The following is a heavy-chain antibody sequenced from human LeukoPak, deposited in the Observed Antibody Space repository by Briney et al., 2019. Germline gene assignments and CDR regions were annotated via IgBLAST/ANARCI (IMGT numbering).Heavy chain of an antibody. CDR1: GFTFSTYG. D-gene: IGHD4-17*01. Sequence: GRSLRLSCAASGFTFSTYGMHWVRQAPGKGLEWVAIIWYDGSKKYHADSVKGRFTISRDNSKNTLFLQMSTLRAEDTAVYYCARGGPTVTAYWAAMDVWGQGTTVTVSS. V-gene: IGHV3-33*01. J-gene: IGHJ6*02. CDR3: ARGGPTVTAYWAAMDV. CDR2: IWYDGSKK.